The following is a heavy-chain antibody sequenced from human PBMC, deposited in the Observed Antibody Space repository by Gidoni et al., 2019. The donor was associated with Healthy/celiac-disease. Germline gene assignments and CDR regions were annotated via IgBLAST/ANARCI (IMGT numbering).Heavy chain of an antibody. CDR1: GYTFTVYY. CDR2: INPNRDGT. Sequence: QVPLVQAGAEVKKPGASVNGSCKASGYTFTVYYMHWVRQAPGQGLEWMGWINPNRDGTNYAQKFQGRVTMTRDTSISTAYMELSRLRSDDTAVYYCARDKGNYDILTGYSFAGMDVCGQGTTVTVSS. CDR3: ARDKGNYDILTGYSFAGMDV. V-gene: IGHV1-2*02. D-gene: IGHD3-9*01. J-gene: IGHJ6*02.